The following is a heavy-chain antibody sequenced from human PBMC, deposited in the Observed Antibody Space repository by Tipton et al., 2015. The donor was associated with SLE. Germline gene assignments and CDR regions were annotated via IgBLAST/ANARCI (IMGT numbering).Heavy chain of an antibody. D-gene: IGHD3-10*01. Sequence: GLVKPSQTLSLTCTVSGDSIGRGGYSWTWIRQAPGRGLELIGYIYAIGTTDYNPSFKSRLTLSIDVPRNYFSLRLTSVTAADTAVYYCARDAGARGWSDTWGQGILVTVSS. CDR3: ARDAGARGWSDT. CDR2: IYAIGTT. V-gene: IGHV4-30-2*01. J-gene: IGHJ1*01. CDR1: GDSIGRGGYS.